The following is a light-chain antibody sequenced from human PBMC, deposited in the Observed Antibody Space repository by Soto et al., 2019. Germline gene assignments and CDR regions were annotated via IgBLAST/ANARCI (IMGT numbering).Light chain of an antibody. CDR1: QGIRND. CDR2: AAS. V-gene: IGKV1-6*01. CDR3: LQKYFYPFT. Sequence: AIQMTQSPSSLPASVGDRVTITCRASQGIRNDLDWFQQKPGKAPKLLIYAASNLQSGVPARFSGSGSGTDFTLTISSXQPEDFATYYCLQKYFYPFTFGPGTKVDIK. J-gene: IGKJ3*01.